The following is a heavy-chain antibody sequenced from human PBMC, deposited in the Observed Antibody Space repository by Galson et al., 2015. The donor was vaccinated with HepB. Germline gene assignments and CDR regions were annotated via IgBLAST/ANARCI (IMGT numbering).Heavy chain of an antibody. V-gene: IGHV3-33*01. CDR2: IWYDGSNK. J-gene: IGHJ6*02. Sequence: SLRLSCAASGFTFSSYGMHWVRQAPGKGLEWVAVIWYDGSNKYYADSVKGRFTISRDNSKNTLYPQMNSLRAEDTAVYYCAARLLYSYGMDVWGQGTTVTVSS. D-gene: IGHD5-18*01. CDR3: AARLLYSYGMDV. CDR1: GFTFSSYG.